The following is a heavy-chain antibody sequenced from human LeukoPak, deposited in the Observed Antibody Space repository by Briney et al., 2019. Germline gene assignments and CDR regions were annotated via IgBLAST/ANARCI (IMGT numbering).Heavy chain of an antibody. D-gene: IGHD2-2*01. V-gene: IGHV4-34*01. J-gene: IGHJ3*02. Sequence: PSETLSLTCAVYGGSFSGYYWSWIRQPPGKGLEWIGEINHSGSTYYNPSLKSRVTISVDTSKNQFSLKLSSVTAADTAVYYCARNDVVVPAAGGAFDIWGKGTMVTVSS. CDR3: ARNDVVVPAAGGAFDI. CDR1: GGSFSGYY. CDR2: INHSGST.